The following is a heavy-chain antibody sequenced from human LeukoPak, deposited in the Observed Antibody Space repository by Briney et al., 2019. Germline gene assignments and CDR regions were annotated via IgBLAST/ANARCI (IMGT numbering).Heavy chain of an antibody. D-gene: IGHD3-10*01. CDR3: ARGNGSGRWFGMDV. J-gene: IGHJ6*02. CDR2: IYSGGNT. Sequence: GGSLRLSCAASEFTVSNNYMSWVRQAPGKGLEWVSVIYSGGNTYYADSVKGRFTISRDDSKNTLYLQMNSLRAEDTAVYYCARGNGSGRWFGMDVWGQGTTVTVSS. V-gene: IGHV3-66*01. CDR1: EFTVSNNY.